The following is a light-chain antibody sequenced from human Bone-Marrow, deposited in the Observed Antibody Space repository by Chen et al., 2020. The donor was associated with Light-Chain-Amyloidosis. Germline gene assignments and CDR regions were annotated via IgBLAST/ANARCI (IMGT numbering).Light chain of an antibody. Sequence: SYELLQPPSMSVSPGQTATITCSGEKLEDKYVCWYQQKPGQSPVLVIYRDTKRPSGIPERFSGANSGNTATLTISGTQALDEADFCCQAWDSSTVVFGGGTRLTVL. CDR3: QAWDSSTVV. V-gene: IGLV3-1*01. J-gene: IGLJ2*01. CDR1: KLEDKY. CDR2: RDT.